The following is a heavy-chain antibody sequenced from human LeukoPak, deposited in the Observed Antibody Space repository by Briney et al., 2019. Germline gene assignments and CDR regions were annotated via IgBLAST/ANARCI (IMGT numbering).Heavy chain of an antibody. J-gene: IGHJ4*02. Sequence: ASVKVSCKASGYTFNSYGINWVRQAPGQGLEWMGRITPYNGNTNYAQKLQGRVTMTTDTSTSTAYMELRSLTSDDTAVYYCLSEYHHGGYWGQGTLVTVSS. CDR3: LSEYHHGGY. CDR2: ITPYNGNT. CDR1: GYTFNSYG. V-gene: IGHV1-18*01. D-gene: IGHD2-2*01.